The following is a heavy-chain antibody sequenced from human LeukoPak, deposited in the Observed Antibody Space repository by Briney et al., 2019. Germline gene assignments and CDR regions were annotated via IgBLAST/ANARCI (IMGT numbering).Heavy chain of an antibody. CDR3: AKGSSSWSVPYAMDV. J-gene: IGHJ6*02. CDR1: GFTFSSYW. Sequence: GGSLRLSCAASGFTFSSYWMTWVRQAPGKGLEWVSAITGSGGGTQYADSVRGRFTVSRDNSKHTLYLQMNSLRAEDTAVYYCAKGSSSWSVPYAMDVWGQGTTVTASS. V-gene: IGHV3-23*01. D-gene: IGHD2-2*01. CDR2: ITGSGGGT.